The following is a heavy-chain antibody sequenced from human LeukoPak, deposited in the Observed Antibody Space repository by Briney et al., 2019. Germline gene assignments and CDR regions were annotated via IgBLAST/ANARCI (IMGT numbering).Heavy chain of an antibody. CDR1: GGTFSSYA. J-gene: IGHJ5*02. CDR3: ARDVDTAMVNNWFDP. CDR2: IIPILGIA. Sequence: SVKVSCKASGGTFSSYAISWVRQAPGQGLEWMGRIIPILGIANYAQKFQGRVTITADKSTSTAYMELSSLRSEDTAVYYCARDVDTAMVNNWFDPWGQGTLVAVSS. V-gene: IGHV1-69*04. D-gene: IGHD5-18*01.